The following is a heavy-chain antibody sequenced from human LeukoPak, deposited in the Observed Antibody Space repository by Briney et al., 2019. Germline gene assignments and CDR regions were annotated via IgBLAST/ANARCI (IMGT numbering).Heavy chain of an antibody. CDR3: AGDDAGGALDY. J-gene: IGHJ4*02. CDR1: GGSISSGGYY. V-gene: IGHV4-30-2*01. Sequence: SETLSLTCTVSGGSISSGGYYWSWIRQPPGKGLEWIGYIYHSGSTYYNPSLKSRVTISVDRSKNQFSLKLSSVTAADTAVYYCAGDDAGGALDYWGQGTLVTVSS. D-gene: IGHD2-21*01. CDR2: IYHSGST.